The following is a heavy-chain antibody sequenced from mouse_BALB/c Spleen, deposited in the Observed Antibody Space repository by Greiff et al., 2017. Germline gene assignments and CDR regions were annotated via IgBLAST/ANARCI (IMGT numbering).Heavy chain of an antibody. CDR2: ISSGGSYT. CDR3: ARQGGSSSFDY. D-gene: IGHD1-1*01. J-gene: IGHJ2*01. CDR1: GFTFSSYG. V-gene: IGHV5-6*01. Sequence: EVKLMESGGDLVKPGGSLKLSCAASGFTFSSYGMSWVRQTPDKRLEWVATISSGGSYTYYPDSVKGRFTISRDNAKNTLYLQMSSLKSEDTAMYYCARQGGSSSFDYWGQGTTLTVSS.